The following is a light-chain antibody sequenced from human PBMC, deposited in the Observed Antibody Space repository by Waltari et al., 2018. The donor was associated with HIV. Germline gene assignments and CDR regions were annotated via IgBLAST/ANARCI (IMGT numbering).Light chain of an antibody. CDR1: RSTIASNT. Sequence: QSVLTLPPSPSGSPGQRVTISCSGSRSTIASNTVHWYQQLPGTAPHLLIYSNNYEPAAVPDRFSGPKTGDTASLATSGIQSEDEADYYCAAWDDNLNGCVFGGGTKLTV. J-gene: IGLJ3*02. CDR3: AAWDDNLNGCV. V-gene: IGLV1-44*01. CDR2: SNN.